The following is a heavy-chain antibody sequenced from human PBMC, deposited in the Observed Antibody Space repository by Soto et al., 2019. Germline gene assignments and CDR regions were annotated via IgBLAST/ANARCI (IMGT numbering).Heavy chain of an antibody. CDR3: ARGIGISVNAMDV. Sequence: QVQLVQSGAEVKKPGSSVKVSCKASGGTSSSYAINWVRQATGQGLAWMGGIIPIFGTANYAQKLQGRVTIIADESTSTSYIELGSLRSEDTAVYYCARGIGISVNAMDVWGQGTTVTVSS. CDR1: GGTSSSYA. D-gene: IGHD1-26*01. V-gene: IGHV1-69*01. J-gene: IGHJ6*02. CDR2: IIPIFGTA.